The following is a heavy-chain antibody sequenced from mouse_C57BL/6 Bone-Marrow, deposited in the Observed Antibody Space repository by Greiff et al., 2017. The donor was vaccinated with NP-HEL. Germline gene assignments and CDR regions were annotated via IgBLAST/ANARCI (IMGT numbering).Heavy chain of an antibody. CDR2: IYPGDGDT. D-gene: IGHD1-1*01. V-gene: IGHV1-82*01. Sequence: QVQLQQSGPELVKPGASVKISCKASGYAFSSSWMNWVKQRPGKGLEWIGRIYPGDGDTNYNGKFKGKATLTADKSSSTAYMQLSSLTSEDSGVYFCALYYYGSKYFDYWGQGTTLTVSS. J-gene: IGHJ2*01. CDR3: ALYYYGSKYFDY. CDR1: GYAFSSSW.